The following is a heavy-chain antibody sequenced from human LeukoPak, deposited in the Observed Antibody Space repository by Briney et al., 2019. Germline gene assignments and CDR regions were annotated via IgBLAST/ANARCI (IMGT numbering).Heavy chain of an antibody. J-gene: IGHJ4*02. Sequence: PSETLSLTCTVSGGSISTYYWSWLRQPPGKGLEWIGYISYSGSTNYNPSLKSRVTISVDTSKNQFSLKLNSVTAAGTAVYYCARYIWGSYPTFEDYWGQGSLVTVSS. V-gene: IGHV4-59*01. CDR1: GGSISTYY. CDR2: ISYSGST. CDR3: ARYIWGSYPTFEDY. D-gene: IGHD3-16*02.